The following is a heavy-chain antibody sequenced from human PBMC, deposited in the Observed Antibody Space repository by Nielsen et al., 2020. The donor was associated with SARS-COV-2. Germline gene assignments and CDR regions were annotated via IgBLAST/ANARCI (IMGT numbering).Heavy chain of an antibody. D-gene: IGHD3-3*01. CDR3: AGGADFWSGTQRYYMDV. V-gene: IGHV3-23*05. J-gene: IGHJ6*03. CDR2: INPSGSGT. CDR1: GFTFSSYA. Sequence: GGSLRLSCAASGFTFSSYAMSWVRQAPGQGLVWVSRINPSGSGTAYADSVKGRFAVSRDNAGNTVVLQIHSLRVEDTAVYYCAGGADFWSGTQRYYMDVWGKGTTVTVPS.